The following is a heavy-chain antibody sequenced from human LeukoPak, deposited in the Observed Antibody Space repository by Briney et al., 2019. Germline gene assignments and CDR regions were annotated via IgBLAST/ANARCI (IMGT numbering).Heavy chain of an antibody. J-gene: IGHJ6*03. D-gene: IGHD6-13*01. CDR1: AGSYSGYY. V-gene: IGHV4-34*01. CDR2: INHSGST. CDR3: ARGSQDPSSWFHLYYYYYYMDV. Sequence: SETLSLTCAVYAGSYSGYYWSWIRQPPGKGLEWIGEINHSGSTNYNPSLKSRVTISVDTSKNQFSLKLSSVTAADTAVYYCARGSQDPSSWFHLYYYYYYMDVWGKGTTVTVSS.